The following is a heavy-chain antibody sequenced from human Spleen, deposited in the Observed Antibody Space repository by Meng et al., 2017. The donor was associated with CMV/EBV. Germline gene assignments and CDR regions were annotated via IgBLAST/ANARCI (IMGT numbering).Heavy chain of an antibody. D-gene: IGHD1-26*01. CDR3: ARDGAVGASSFDY. CDR1: GYTFTSYY. V-gene: IGHV1-46*01. J-gene: IGHJ4*02. Sequence: ASVKVSCKASGYTFTSYYIHWVRQAPGQGLEWMGIINPVSGVTTYAQKFQGRVTMTTDTSTSTAYMELRSLRSDDTAVYYCARDGAVGASSFDYWGQGTQVTVSS. CDR2: INPVSGVT.